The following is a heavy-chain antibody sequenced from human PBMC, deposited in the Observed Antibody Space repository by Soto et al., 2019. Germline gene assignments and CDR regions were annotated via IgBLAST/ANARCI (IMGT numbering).Heavy chain of an antibody. V-gene: IGHV1-69*01. J-gene: IGHJ6*02. D-gene: IGHD3-22*01. CDR3: ATRDYYDSSGYYSGFYYYGMDV. CDR2: IIPIFGTA. CDR1: GGTFSSYA. Sequence: QVQLVQSGAEVKKPGSSVKVSCKASGGTFSSYAISWVRQAPGQGLEWMGGIIPIFGTANYAQKFQGRVTITADESTSTAYMELSRLRSEDTAVYYCATRDYYDSSGYYSGFYYYGMDVWGQGTTVTVSS.